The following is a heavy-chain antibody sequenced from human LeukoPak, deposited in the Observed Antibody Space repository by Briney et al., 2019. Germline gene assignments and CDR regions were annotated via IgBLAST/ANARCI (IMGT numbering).Heavy chain of an antibody. D-gene: IGHD3-10*01. CDR3: ARSPKSITMVRGVTWENY. V-gene: IGHV4-39*01. Sequence: SETLSLTCTVSGGSISSSSYYWGWIRQPPGKGLEWIGSIYYSESTYYNPSLKSRVTISRDTSKNQCSLKLSSVTAADTAVYYCARSPKSITMVRGVTWENYWGQGTLVTVSS. J-gene: IGHJ4*02. CDR1: GGSISSSSYY. CDR2: IYYSEST.